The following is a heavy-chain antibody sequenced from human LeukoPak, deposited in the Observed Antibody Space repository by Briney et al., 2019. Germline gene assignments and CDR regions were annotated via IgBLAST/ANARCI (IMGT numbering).Heavy chain of an antibody. CDR1: GYTFTNYD. J-gene: IGHJ5*02. CDR3: ARDKVGIGVVIMSGFGP. D-gene: IGHD3-3*01. Sequence: ASVKVACKASGYTFTNYDINWVRQATGQGLEWMGWISAYNGNTNYAQKLQGRVTMTTDTSTSTAYMELRSLRSDDTAVYYCARDKVGIGVVIMSGFGPWGQGTLVTVSS. V-gene: IGHV1-18*01. CDR2: ISAYNGNT.